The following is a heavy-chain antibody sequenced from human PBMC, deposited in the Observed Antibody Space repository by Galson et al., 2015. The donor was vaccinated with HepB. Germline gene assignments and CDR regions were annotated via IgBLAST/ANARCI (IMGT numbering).Heavy chain of an antibody. D-gene: IGHD6-13*01. J-gene: IGHJ4*02. CDR2: ISSSSSYI. CDR3: ARDGIAAAGAYYFDY. Sequence: SLRLSCAASGFTFSSYSMNWVRQAPGKGLEWVSSISSSSSYIYYADSVKGRFTISRDNAKNSLYLQMNSLRAEDTAVYYCARDGIAAAGAYYFDYWGQGTLVTVSS. V-gene: IGHV3-21*01. CDR1: GFTFSSYS.